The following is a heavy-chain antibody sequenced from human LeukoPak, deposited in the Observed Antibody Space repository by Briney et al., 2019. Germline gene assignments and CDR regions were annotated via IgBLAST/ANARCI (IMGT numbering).Heavy chain of an antibody. CDR1: GYTFTSYW. Sequence: KPGESLTISCTGSGYTFTSYWIGWVRQMPGKGLEWMGIIYPGDSDTRYSPSFQGQVAISADKSISTAYLQWSSLKASDTAMYYCARPSYYDSSGYLDYWGQGTLVTVSS. V-gene: IGHV5-51*01. J-gene: IGHJ4*02. CDR3: ARPSYYDSSGYLDY. D-gene: IGHD3-22*01. CDR2: IYPGDSDT.